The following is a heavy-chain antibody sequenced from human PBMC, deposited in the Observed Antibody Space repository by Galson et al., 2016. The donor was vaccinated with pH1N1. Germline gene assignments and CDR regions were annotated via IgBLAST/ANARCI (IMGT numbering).Heavy chain of an antibody. V-gene: IGHV1-46*01. CDR2: INPSDTTT. D-gene: IGHD5-24*01. Sequence: SVKVSCKASGHTFSSYYIHWVRQAPGQGLEWMGIINPSDTTTTYAQRFQARVTMTWDTSTSTVYMELSSLRSEDTAVYYYARDRGDEDNLPQLWLDYWGQGTLVTVSS. CDR1: GHTFSSYY. J-gene: IGHJ4*02. CDR3: ARDRGDEDNLPQLWLDY.